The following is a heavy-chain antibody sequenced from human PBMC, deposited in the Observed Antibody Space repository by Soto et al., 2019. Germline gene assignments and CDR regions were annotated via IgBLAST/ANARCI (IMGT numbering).Heavy chain of an antibody. CDR3: AKGVPGIAVAGTGYFQH. V-gene: IGHV3-23*01. Sequence: GSLRLSYEASGFTFSSYAMSWVRQAPGKGLEWVSGISGSGDSTYYADSVKGRFTISRDNSKNTLYLQMNSLRAEDTAVYYCAKGVPGIAVAGTGYFQHWGQGTLVTVSS. D-gene: IGHD6-19*01. J-gene: IGHJ1*01. CDR1: GFTFSSYA. CDR2: ISGSGDST.